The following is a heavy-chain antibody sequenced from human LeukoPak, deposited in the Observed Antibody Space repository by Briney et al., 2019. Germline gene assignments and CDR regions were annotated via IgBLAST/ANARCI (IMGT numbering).Heavy chain of an antibody. Sequence: GESLKISCKGSGYSFSSHWIAWVRQMAGKGLEWMGVIYPGDSDTTYSPSFQGQVTISVDKSISTAYLQWGSLRASDTAMYYCARQWGRGSGSYLAYWGQGTVVTVSS. V-gene: IGHV5-51*01. CDR2: IYPGDSDT. CDR1: GYSFSSHW. D-gene: IGHD3-10*01. J-gene: IGHJ4*02. CDR3: ARQWGRGSGSYLAY.